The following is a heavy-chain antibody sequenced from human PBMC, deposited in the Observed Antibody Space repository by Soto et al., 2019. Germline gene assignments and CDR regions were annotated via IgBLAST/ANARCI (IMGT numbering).Heavy chain of an antibody. CDR2: IVSTDSHP. Sequence: GPSLKISCEASGYSFTNFWINCVRQMPGKGLAWMGRIVSTDSHPNYSPSFQGHVTVSVDRSISTAYLQWSSLKASDSAVYYCTMGGTTLPLDVWGQGTTVTVS. V-gene: IGHV5-10-1*01. CDR3: TMGGTTLPLDV. CDR1: GYSFTNFW. J-gene: IGHJ6*02. D-gene: IGHD3-10*01.